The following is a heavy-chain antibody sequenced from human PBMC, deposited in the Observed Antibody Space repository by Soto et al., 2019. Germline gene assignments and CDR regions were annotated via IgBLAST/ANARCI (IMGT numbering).Heavy chain of an antibody. CDR2: ISSSSGYI. CDR3: ARYTLAWSSPFDY. Sequence: GGSLRLSCAASGFTFSSYSMNWVRQAPGKGLEWVSSISSSSGYIYYADSVKGRFTISRDNAKNSLYLQMNSLRAEDTAVYYCARYTLAWSSPFDYWGQGTLVTVSS. D-gene: IGHD2-15*01. J-gene: IGHJ4*02. CDR1: GFTFSSYS. V-gene: IGHV3-21*01.